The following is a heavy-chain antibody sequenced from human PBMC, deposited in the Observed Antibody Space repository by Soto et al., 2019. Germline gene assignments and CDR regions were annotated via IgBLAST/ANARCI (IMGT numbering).Heavy chain of an antibody. CDR2: MYYSGSP. CDR3: ARGNYGDPYYFDY. V-gene: IGHV4-31*11. D-gene: IGHD4-17*01. CDR1: GGSLNSGGYY. Sequence: QVQLQESGPGLVKPSQTLSLTCAVSGGSLNSGGYYWSWIRQRPGKGLEWIGYMYYSGSPYYNPSLRSRLTMSVDTSKNHFSLKLSSVTAADTAVYYCARGNYGDPYYFDYWGHGILLTVFS. J-gene: IGHJ4*03.